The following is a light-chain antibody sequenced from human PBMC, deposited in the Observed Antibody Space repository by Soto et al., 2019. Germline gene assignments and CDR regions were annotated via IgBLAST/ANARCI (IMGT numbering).Light chain of an antibody. V-gene: IGKV4-1*01. CDR1: QSVLYSSNNKNY. J-gene: IGKJ5*01. CDR3: QQYYSTPIT. Sequence: DIVVTQAPDSLAVSLGERATINCKSSQSVLYSSNNKNYLTWYQQKPGQPPKLLIYWASTRESGVPDRFSGSCSGTDFTLTISSLQAEDVAVYYCQQYYSTPITFGQGTRLEIK. CDR2: WAS.